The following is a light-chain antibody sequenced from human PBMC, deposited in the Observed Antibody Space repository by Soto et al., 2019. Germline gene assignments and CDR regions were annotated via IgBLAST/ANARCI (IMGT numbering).Light chain of an antibody. Sequence: DIQMIQSPSSVSASVGDRVTITCRASPGIGSWLAWYQQKPGKAPKLLIYAASTLQSGVPSRFSGSGSATDFTLTTSSLQPDDFATYYCQQANSLPLTFGGGTTVEIK. J-gene: IGKJ4*01. CDR1: PGIGSW. V-gene: IGKV1-12*01. CDR3: QQANSLPLT. CDR2: AAS.